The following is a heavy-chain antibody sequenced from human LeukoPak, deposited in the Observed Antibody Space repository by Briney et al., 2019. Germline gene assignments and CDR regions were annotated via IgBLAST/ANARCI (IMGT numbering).Heavy chain of an antibody. J-gene: IGHJ6*03. D-gene: IGHD3-22*01. CDR3: ASNDDDSSGRDYYYYYMDV. Sequence: SETLSLTCTVSGGSISSSSYYWGWIRQPPGKGLEWIGSIYYSGSTYYNPSLKSRVTISVDTSKNQFSLKLSSVTAADTAVYYCASNDDDSSGRDYYYYYMDVWGKGTTVTISS. V-gene: IGHV4-39*01. CDR1: GGSISSSSYY. CDR2: IYYSGST.